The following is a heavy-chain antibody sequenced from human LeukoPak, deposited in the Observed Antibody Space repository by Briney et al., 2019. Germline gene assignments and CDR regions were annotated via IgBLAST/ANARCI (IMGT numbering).Heavy chain of an antibody. J-gene: IGHJ6*03. V-gene: IGHV3-9*01. CDR2: ISWNSGSI. D-gene: IGHD4-11*01. CDR3: ALGSNYSPEVGYMDV. Sequence: GGSLRLSCAASGFTFDDYAMHWVRQAPGKGLEWVSGISWNSGSIGYADSVKGRFTISRDNAKNPLYLQMNSLRAEDTALYYCALGSNYSPEVGYMDVWGKGTTVTVSS. CDR1: GFTFDDYA.